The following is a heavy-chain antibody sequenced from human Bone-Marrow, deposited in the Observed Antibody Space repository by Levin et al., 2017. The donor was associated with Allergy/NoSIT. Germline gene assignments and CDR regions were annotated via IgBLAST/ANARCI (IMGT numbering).Heavy chain of an antibody. CDR3: ATAAKYYDLGSYPHDVFDV. V-gene: IGHV1-24*01. CDR1: GYTLSDLS. D-gene: IGHD3-10*01. Sequence: AASVKVSCKVSGYTLSDLSIHWVRQAPGKGPEWMGGFDPEDVDPVYAQKLQGRVSMTEDTSTDTAYMELTSLRSEDTAVYYCATAAKYYDLGSYPHDVFDVWGQGTMVIVSS. CDR2: FDPEDVDP. J-gene: IGHJ3*01.